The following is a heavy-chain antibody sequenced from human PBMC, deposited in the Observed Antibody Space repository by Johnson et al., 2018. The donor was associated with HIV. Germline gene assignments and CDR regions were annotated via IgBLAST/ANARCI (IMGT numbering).Heavy chain of an antibody. CDR3: ARGYGVYATSFDV. J-gene: IGHJ3*01. D-gene: IGHD5/OR15-5a*01. Sequence: QLVESGGGLVQPGGSLRLSCDTSGFTFSDYFIDWVRQAPGRGLEWLGRARNEANSYTIEYAASVRGRFSISRDHSKNSVFLQMNSLKTEDTAVYYCARGYGVYATSFDVWGQGTVVAVSS. V-gene: IGHV3-72*01. CDR1: GFTFSDYF. CDR2: ARNEANSYTI.